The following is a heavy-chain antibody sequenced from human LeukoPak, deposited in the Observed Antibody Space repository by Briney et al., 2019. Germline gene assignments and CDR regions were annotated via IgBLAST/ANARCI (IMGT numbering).Heavy chain of an antibody. CDR3: ARGRRDGSYYFDY. J-gene: IGHJ4*02. Sequence: SETLSLTCTVSGGSINSYFWSWIRQSPGKGLEWIGYVYYTGSTNYNPSLKSHFTISMDTSKNQFSLKLSSVTVAATAVYYCARGRRDGSYYFDYWGQGTLVTVSS. CDR2: VYYTGST. V-gene: IGHV4-59*01. CDR1: GGSINSYF.